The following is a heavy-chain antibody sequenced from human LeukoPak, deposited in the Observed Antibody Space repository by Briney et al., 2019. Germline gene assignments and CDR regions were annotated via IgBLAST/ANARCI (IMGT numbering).Heavy chain of an antibody. CDR2: INPSGGST. J-gene: IGHJ4*02. D-gene: IGHD5-24*01. Sequence: ASVTVSCTASGYTFTSYYMHWVRQAPGQGLEWMGIINPSGGSTSYAQKFQGRVTMTRDTSTSTVYMELSSLRSEDTAVYYCARDGRWLQFSFDYWGQGTLVTVSS. CDR3: ARDGRWLQFSFDY. V-gene: IGHV1-46*01. CDR1: GYTFTSYY.